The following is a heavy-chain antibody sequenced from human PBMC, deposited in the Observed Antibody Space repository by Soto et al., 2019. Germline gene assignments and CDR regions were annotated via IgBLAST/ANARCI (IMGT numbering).Heavy chain of an antibody. D-gene: IGHD2-15*01. CDR2: ISFDGSNT. CDR3: ASLPYCSGGSCLTSNF. J-gene: IGHJ1*01. Sequence: PGGSLNLSCAASGFTFSSYAMSWVRQAPGKGLEWVAVISFDGSNTFYRDSVKGRFTISRDNSRNTLFLEMNSLRPGDTAVYSCASLPYCSGGSCLTSNFWGQGTLVTVS. CDR1: GFTFSSYA. V-gene: IGHV3-30*03.